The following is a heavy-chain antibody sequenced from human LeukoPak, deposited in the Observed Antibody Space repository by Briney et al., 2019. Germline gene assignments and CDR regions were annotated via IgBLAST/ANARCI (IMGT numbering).Heavy chain of an antibody. CDR1: GFTFSSYS. Sequence: GGSLRLSCAASGFTFSSYSMNWVRQAPGKGLEWVSYISSSSSAIYYADSVKGRFTISRDNSKNTLYLQMNSLRAEDTAVYYCAREGRGALLWFGELFDWGQGTLVTVSS. CDR2: ISSSSSAI. J-gene: IGHJ4*02. CDR3: AREGRGALLWFGELFD. V-gene: IGHV3-48*01. D-gene: IGHD3-10*01.